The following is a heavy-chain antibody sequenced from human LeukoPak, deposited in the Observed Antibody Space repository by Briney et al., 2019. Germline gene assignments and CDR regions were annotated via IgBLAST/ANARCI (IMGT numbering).Heavy chain of an antibody. CDR2: ISYDGSNC. Sequence: PGGSLRLSCAASGFTFDNYAMHWVRQAPGKGLEWVSLISYDGSNCYYADSVKGRFTISRDNSKNTLFLQMNSLRVEDAALYYCARGDSYYYDSSDLPHAFDVWGQGTMVTVSS. J-gene: IGHJ3*01. CDR3: ARGDSYYYDSSDLPHAFDV. V-gene: IGHV3-30*04. CDR1: GFTFDNYA. D-gene: IGHD3-22*01.